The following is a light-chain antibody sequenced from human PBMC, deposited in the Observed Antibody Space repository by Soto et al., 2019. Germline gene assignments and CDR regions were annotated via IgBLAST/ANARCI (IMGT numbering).Light chain of an antibody. CDR1: QSVSSN. Sequence: EIVMTQSPATLSVSPGERATLSCRASQSVSSNLAWYQQKPGQAPRLLIYGASTRATGLPARFSGSGSGTDFTLTISSLQSEDFAVYYCQQYNNWPFTFGPGNKVDIK. J-gene: IGKJ3*01. CDR2: GAS. V-gene: IGKV3-15*01. CDR3: QQYNNWPFT.